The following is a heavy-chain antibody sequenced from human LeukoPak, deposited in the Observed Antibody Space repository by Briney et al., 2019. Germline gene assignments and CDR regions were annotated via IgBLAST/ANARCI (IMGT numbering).Heavy chain of an antibody. CDR1: GGSISSYY. D-gene: IGHD2-15*01. CDR2: IYYSGST. V-gene: IGHV4-59*08. CDR3: ASFPLWSSGYCSGGSCYSDY. Sequence: SSETLSLTCTVSGGSISSYYWSWIRQPPGKGLEWIGYIYYSGSTNYNPSLKSRVTISVDTSKNQLSLKLSSVTAADTAVYYCASFPLWSSGYCSGGSCYSDYWGQGTLVTVSS. J-gene: IGHJ4*02.